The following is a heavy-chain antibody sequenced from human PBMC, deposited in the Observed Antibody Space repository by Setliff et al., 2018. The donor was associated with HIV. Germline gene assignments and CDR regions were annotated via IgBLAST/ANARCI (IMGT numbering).Heavy chain of an antibody. D-gene: IGHD6-13*01. Sequence: PGGSLRLSCAASGFTFSSFNMNWVRQAPGKGLEWVSYLSSSTSTIYYADSVKGRFTISRDNAKNSLYLQMNSLRAEDTAVYYCATVWTAGSLFYWGQGTLVTVSS. CDR1: GFTFSSFN. CDR3: ATVWTAGSLFY. V-gene: IGHV3-48*01. CDR2: LSSSTSTI. J-gene: IGHJ4*02.